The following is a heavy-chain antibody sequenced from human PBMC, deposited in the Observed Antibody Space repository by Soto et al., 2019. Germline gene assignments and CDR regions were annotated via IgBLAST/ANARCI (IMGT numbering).Heavy chain of an antibody. D-gene: IGHD6-19*01. CDR2: ISSSSSYI. CDR3: ARGRSSGWGFDY. V-gene: IGHV3-21*01. J-gene: IGHJ4*02. CDR1: GFTFSSYS. Sequence: EVQLVESGGGLVKPGGSLSLSCAASGFTFSSYSMNWVRQAPGKGLEWVSSISSSSSYIYYADSVKGRFTISRDNAKNSLYLQMNSLRAEDTAVYYCARGRSSGWGFDYWGQGTLVTVSS.